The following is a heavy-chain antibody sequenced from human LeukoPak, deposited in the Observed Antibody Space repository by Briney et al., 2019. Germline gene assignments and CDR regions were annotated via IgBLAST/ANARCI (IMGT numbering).Heavy chain of an antibody. CDR2: IYYSGST. D-gene: IGHD6-19*01. J-gene: IGHJ6*02. V-gene: IGHV4-59*01. CDR1: GGSISSYY. CDR3: ARAREQWLVRSYYGMDV. Sequence: SETLSLTCTVSGGSISSYYWSWIRQPPGKGLEWIGYIYYSGSTNYNPSLKSRVTISVDTSKNQFSLKLSSATAADTAVYYCARAREQWLVRSYYGMDVWGQGTTVTVSS.